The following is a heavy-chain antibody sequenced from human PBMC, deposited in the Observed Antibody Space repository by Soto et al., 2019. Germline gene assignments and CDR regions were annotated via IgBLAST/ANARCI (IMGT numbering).Heavy chain of an antibody. CDR3: ARGSVADRPRASFDY. D-gene: IGHD6-6*01. CDR1: GFTFSSYG. V-gene: IGHV3-33*01. Sequence: QPGGSLRLSCAASGFTFSSYGMHWVRQAPGKGLEWVAVIWYDGSNKYYADSVKGRFTISRDNSKNTLYLQMNSLRAEDTAVYYCARGSVADRPRASFDYWGQGTLVTVSS. CDR2: IWYDGSNK. J-gene: IGHJ4*02.